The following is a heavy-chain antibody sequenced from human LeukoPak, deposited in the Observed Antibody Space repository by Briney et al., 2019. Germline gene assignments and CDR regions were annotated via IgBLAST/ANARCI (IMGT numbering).Heavy chain of an antibody. V-gene: IGHV3-23*01. CDR3: AKNYRPWEPHGYYYYMDV. D-gene: IGHD1-26*01. Sequence: GGSLRLSCAASGFTFSSYAMSWVRQAPGKGLEWVSAIGGSGGSTYYADSVKGRFTISRDNSKNTLYLQMNSLRAEDTAVYYCAKNYRPWEPHGYYYYMDVWGKGTTVTVSS. J-gene: IGHJ6*03. CDR1: GFTFSSYA. CDR2: IGGSGGST.